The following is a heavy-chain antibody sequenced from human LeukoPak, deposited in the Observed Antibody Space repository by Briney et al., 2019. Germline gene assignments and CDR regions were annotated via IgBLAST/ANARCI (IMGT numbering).Heavy chain of an antibody. V-gene: IGHV4-4*07. Sequence: PSETLSLTCTVSGGSISSYYWSWIRQPAGKGLEWIGRIYTSGSTNYNPSLKSRVTTSVDKSKNQFSLKLSSVTAADTAVYYCARDGDSSDYYYYYYMDVWGKGTTVTVSS. CDR2: IYTSGST. CDR3: ARDGDSSDYYYYYYMDV. D-gene: IGHD3-22*01. CDR1: GGSISSYY. J-gene: IGHJ6*03.